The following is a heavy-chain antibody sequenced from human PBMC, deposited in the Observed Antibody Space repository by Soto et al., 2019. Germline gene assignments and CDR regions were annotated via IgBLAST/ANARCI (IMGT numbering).Heavy chain of an antibody. D-gene: IGHD6-13*01. Sequence: GESLKVSCAAAGFPFSSYGRHWVRQAPGKGLEWVAVISYDGSNKYYADSVKGRFTISRDNSKNTLYLQMNSLRAEDTAVYYCAKDKAAGTNNWFDPWGQGTLVTVSS. CDR3: AKDKAAGTNNWFDP. J-gene: IGHJ5*02. CDR2: ISYDGSNK. CDR1: GFPFSSYG. V-gene: IGHV3-30*18.